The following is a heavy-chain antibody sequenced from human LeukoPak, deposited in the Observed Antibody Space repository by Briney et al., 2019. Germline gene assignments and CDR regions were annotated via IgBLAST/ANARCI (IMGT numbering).Heavy chain of an antibody. J-gene: IGHJ6*02. CDR1: GYTFTIYG. D-gene: IGHD1-1*01. CDR3: ARVYDSVYYYYYGMDV. V-gene: IGHV1-18*01. CDR2: ISAYNGNT. Sequence: ASVTVSFKASGYTFTIYGISWVRQAPGQGLEWMGWISAYNGNTNYAQKLQGRVTMTTDTSTSTAYMELRSLRSDGTAVYYCARVYDSVYYYYYGMDVWGQGTTVTVSS.